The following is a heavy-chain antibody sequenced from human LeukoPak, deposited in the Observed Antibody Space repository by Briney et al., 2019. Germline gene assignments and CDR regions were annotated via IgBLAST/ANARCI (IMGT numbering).Heavy chain of an antibody. CDR3: SRGLPRWGSYNWFDP. J-gene: IGHJ5*02. D-gene: IGHD3-16*01. CDR1: GGSFSGYY. Sequence: SETLSLTCAVYGGSFSGYYWSRIRQPPGKGLEWIGEINHSGSTNYNPSLKSRVTISVDTSKNQFSLKLSSVTAADTAVYYCSRGLPRWGSYNWFDPWGQGTLVTVSS. V-gene: IGHV4-34*01. CDR2: INHSGST.